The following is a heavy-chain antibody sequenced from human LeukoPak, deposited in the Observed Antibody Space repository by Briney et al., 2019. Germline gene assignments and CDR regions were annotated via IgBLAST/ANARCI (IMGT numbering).Heavy chain of an antibody. J-gene: IGHJ5*02. CDR1: GFTFSSYS. Sequence: GGSLRLSCAASGFTFSSYSMNWVRQAPGKGLEWVSSISSSSSYIYYADSVKGRFTISRDNAKNSLYLQMDSLRPEDTAVYYCAKDLLRDRWFGESWGQGTLVTVSS. V-gene: IGHV3-21*01. CDR3: AKDLLRDRWFGES. D-gene: IGHD3-10*01. CDR2: ISSSSSYI.